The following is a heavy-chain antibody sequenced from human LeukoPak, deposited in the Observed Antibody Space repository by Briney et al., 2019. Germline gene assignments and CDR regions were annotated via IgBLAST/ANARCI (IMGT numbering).Heavy chain of an antibody. J-gene: IGHJ4*02. D-gene: IGHD4-11*01. V-gene: IGHV1-2*04. CDR2: INPNSGGT. CDR1: GGTFSSYA. Sequence: GASVKVSCKASGGTFSSYAISWVRQAPGQGLEWMGWINPNSGGTNYAQKFQGWVTMTRDTSISTAYMELSRLRSDDTAVYYCAREPPSTVRFGSGRLRGPHFDYWGQGTLVTVSS. CDR3: AREPPSTVRFGSGRLRGPHFDY.